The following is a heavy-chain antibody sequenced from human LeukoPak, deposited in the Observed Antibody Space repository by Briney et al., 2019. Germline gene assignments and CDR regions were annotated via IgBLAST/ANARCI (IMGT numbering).Heavy chain of an antibody. J-gene: IGHJ4*02. D-gene: IGHD5-12*01. CDR3: ARDASSYDPYYFDY. CDR2: ISAYNGNT. CDR1: GYTFTSYG. V-gene: IGHV1-18*01. Sequence: ASVKVSCKASGYTFTSYGISWVRQAPGQGLEWMGWISAYNGNTNYAQKLQGRVTMTTDTSTSTAYMELRSLRSDDTAVYYCARDASSYDPYYFDYWGQGTLVTVSS.